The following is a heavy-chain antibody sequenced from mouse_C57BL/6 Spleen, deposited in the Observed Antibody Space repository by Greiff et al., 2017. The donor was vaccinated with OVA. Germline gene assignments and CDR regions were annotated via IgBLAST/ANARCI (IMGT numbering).Heavy chain of an antibody. J-gene: IGHJ4*01. V-gene: IGHV1-80*01. CDR1: GYAFSSYW. Sequence: VKVVESGAELVKPGASVKISCKASGYAFSSYWMNWVKQRPGKGLEWIGQIYPGDGDTNYNGKFKGKATLTADKSSSTAYMQLSSLTSEDSAVYFCARLYYGSSYYAMDYWGQGTSVTVSS. CDR2: IYPGDGDT. CDR3: ARLYYGSSYYAMDY. D-gene: IGHD1-1*01.